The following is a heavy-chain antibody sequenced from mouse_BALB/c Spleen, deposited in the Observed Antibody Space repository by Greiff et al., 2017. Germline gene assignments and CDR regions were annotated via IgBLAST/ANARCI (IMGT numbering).Heavy chain of an antibody. CDR2: IYPGNSDT. D-gene: IGHD1-2*01. J-gene: IGHJ2*01. V-gene: IGHV1-5*01. CDR3: ASHYYVYEDYFDY. CDR1: GYSFTSYW. Sequence: VQLQQSGTVLARPGASVKMSCKASGYSFTSYWMHWVKQRPGQGLEWIGAIYPGNSDTSYNQKFKGKAKLTAVTSASTAYMELSSLTNEDSAVYYCASHYYVYEDYFDYWGQGTTLTVSS.